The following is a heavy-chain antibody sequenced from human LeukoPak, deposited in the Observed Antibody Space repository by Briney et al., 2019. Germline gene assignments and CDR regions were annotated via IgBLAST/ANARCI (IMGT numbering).Heavy chain of an antibody. V-gene: IGHV3-53*01. J-gene: IGHJ4*02. CDR1: GFTVRSNY. Sequence: GGSLRLSCAPSGFTVRSNYMSWVRQAPGKGLEWVSVIYSGGSTYYADSVKGRFTISRDNSKNTLYLQMNSLRAEDTAVYYCARADGDYFGYYFDYWGQGTLVTVSS. CDR2: IYSGGST. CDR3: ARADGDYFGYYFDY. D-gene: IGHD4-17*01.